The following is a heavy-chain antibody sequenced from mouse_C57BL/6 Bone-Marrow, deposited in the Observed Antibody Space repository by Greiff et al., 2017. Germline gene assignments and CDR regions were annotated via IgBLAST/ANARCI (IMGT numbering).Heavy chain of an antibody. J-gene: IGHJ3*01. Sequence: EVKVVESGGDLVKPGGSLKLSCAASGFTFSSYGMSWVRQTPDKRLEWVATISSGGSYTYYPDSVKGRFTISRDNAKNTLYLQMSSLKSEDTAMYYCARPYYYGTWFAYWGQGTLVTVSA. V-gene: IGHV5-6*01. CDR3: ARPYYYGTWFAY. D-gene: IGHD1-1*01. CDR1: GFTFSSYG. CDR2: ISSGGSYT.